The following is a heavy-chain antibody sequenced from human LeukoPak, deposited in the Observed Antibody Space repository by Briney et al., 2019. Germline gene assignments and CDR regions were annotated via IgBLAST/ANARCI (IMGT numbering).Heavy chain of an antibody. CDR2: IQNSAIYRAKI. CDR1: GGSISSYY. J-gene: IGHJ6*02. Sequence: SDTLSLTCAVSGGSISSYYWTWIRQPPGKGLEWVGYIQNSAIYRAKIKSSPSLQSLVSLSMDTSKNQVSLTVNSVTAADTAVYYCARLSSTLYYSMDVWGPGTAVTVSS. D-gene: IGHD6-6*01. CDR3: ARLSSTLYYSMDV. V-gene: IGHV4-59*08.